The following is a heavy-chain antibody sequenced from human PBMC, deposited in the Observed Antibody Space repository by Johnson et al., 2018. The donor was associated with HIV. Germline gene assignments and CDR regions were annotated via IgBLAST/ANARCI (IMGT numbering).Heavy chain of an antibody. CDR1: GFTFRSYA. D-gene: IGHD6-19*01. Sequence: VQLVESGGGVMQPGKSLRLSCEASGFTFRSYAMHWVRQAPGKGLEWVAVITYDGRNKYYTDSVKGRFIISRDNSKNMTNLQMNGLSDEDTADYYCVRDQGSGWPTNAFDIWGRGTRVTVSS. CDR3: VRDQGSGWPTNAFDI. J-gene: IGHJ3*02. CDR2: ITYDGRNK. V-gene: IGHV3-30*04.